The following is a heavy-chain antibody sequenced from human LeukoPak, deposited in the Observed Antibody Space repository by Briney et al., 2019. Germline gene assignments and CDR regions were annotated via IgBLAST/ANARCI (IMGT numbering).Heavy chain of an antibody. CDR1: GYTFTSYG. Sequence: ASVKLSCTASGYTFTSYGISWVRQAPGQGLEWMGCISAYNGNTNYAHKLQGRVTMTTDTSKSTAYMEMRSLRSDDTAVYYCARAVTYGDPLFDYWGQGTLVTVSS. D-gene: IGHD4-17*01. CDR3: ARAVTYGDPLFDY. J-gene: IGHJ4*02. CDR2: ISAYNGNT. V-gene: IGHV1-18*01.